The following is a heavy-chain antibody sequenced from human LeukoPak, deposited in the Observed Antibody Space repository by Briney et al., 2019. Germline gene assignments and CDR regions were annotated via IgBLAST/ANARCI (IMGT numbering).Heavy chain of an antibody. Sequence: PSETLSLTCTVSGGSISSSSYYWGWIRQAPGRGLEWVSTISGSRDNSYYADSVKGRFTISRDFSQNTLYLEMNSLTADDTALYYCAKDLWFGGSAFDSWGQGTLVTVSS. CDR3: AKDLWFGGSAFDS. CDR1: GGSISSSSYY. J-gene: IGHJ4*01. CDR2: ISGSRDNS. V-gene: IGHV3-23*01. D-gene: IGHD3-10*01.